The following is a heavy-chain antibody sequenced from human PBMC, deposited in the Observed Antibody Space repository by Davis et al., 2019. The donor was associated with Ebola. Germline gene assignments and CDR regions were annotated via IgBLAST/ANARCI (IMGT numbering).Heavy chain of an antibody. CDR3: AKDRVRFDY. J-gene: IGHJ4*02. Sequence: GESLKISCVASGFSFSSYGMTWVRQAPGKGLEWLGYISSNSDTTYYADSVRGRFTISRDNSKNTLYLQMNSLRAEDTAVYYCAKDRVRFDYWGQGTLVTVSS. D-gene: IGHD3-10*01. V-gene: IGHV3-48*01. CDR1: GFSFSSYG. CDR2: ISSNSDTT.